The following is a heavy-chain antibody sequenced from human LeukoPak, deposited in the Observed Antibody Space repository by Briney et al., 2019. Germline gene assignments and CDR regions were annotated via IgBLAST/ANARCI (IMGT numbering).Heavy chain of an antibody. J-gene: IGHJ4*02. V-gene: IGHV3-20*04. D-gene: IGHD6-19*01. CDR1: GFTFSSYA. CDR2: INWNAGTT. CDR3: ARGAFYSSGWYENY. Sequence: GGSLRLSCAASGFTFSSYAMSWVRQAPGKGREGVSGINWNAGTTNYADSVKGRFTISRDNAKNSLYLQMNSLRAEDTAVYYCARGAFYSSGWYENYWGQRALVPVS.